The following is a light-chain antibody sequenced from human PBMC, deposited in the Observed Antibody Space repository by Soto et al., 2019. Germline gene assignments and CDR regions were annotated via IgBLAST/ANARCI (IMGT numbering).Light chain of an antibody. CDR3: RQYGSSPIT. CDR1: QSVSSSY. J-gene: IGKJ3*01. CDR2: GAS. Sequence: EIVLTQSPGTLSLSPGKRATLSCRASQSVSSSYLSWYQQKPGQAPRLIIYGASSRATGIPDRFSGRGSGTDFTLTISRLEPEDFAVYYCRQYGSSPITFGPGTKVDIK. V-gene: IGKV3-20*01.